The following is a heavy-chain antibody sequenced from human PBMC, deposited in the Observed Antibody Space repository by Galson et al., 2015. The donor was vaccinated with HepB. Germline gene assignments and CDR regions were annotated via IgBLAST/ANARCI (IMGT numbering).Heavy chain of an antibody. CDR2: IYYSGST. Sequence: SETLSLTCTVSGGSVSSGSYYWSWIRQPPGKGLEWIGYIYYSGSTNYNASLKSRVTISVDMSKNQFSLKLSSVTAADTAVYYCARVRVGYCGGDCYQFDYWGQGTVVTVSS. D-gene: IGHD2-21*02. CDR1: GGSVSSGSYY. CDR3: ARVRVGYCGGDCYQFDY. J-gene: IGHJ4*02. V-gene: IGHV4-61*01.